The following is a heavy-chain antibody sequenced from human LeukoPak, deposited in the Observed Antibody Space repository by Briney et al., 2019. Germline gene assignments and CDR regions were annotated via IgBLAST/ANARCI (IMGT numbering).Heavy chain of an antibody. Sequence: SETLSLTCTVSGGSISSGDYYWSWIRQHPGKGLEWIGYIYYSGSTYYNPSLKSRVTISVDTSKNQFSLKLSSVTAADTAVYYCARGELLSFDYWGQGTLVTVSS. CDR3: ARGELLSFDY. V-gene: IGHV4-30-4*01. D-gene: IGHD2/OR15-2a*01. CDR2: IYYSGST. CDR1: GGSISSGDYY. J-gene: IGHJ4*02.